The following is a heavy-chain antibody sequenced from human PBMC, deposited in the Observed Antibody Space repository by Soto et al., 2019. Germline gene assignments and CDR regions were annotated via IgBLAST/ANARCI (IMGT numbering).Heavy chain of an antibody. V-gene: IGHV4-59*01. CDR2: IYYSGST. J-gene: IGHJ4*02. D-gene: IGHD3-22*01. CDR3: ARIPLYYYYSSGYPS. Sequence: PSETLSLTCTVSGGSISSYHWSWIRQPPGKGLEWIGYIYYSGSTNYNPSLKSRVTISVDTSKNQFSLKLSSVTAADTAVYYCARIPLYYYYSSGYPSWGQGTLVTVSS. CDR1: GGSISSYH.